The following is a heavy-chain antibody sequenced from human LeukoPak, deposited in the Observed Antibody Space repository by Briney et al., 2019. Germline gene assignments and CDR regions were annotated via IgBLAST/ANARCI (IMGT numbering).Heavy chain of an antibody. D-gene: IGHD1-14*01. CDR2: IYSGDST. CDR3: ARALPRTQVYFDY. CDR1: GFTVSSNY. Sequence: GGSLRLSCAASGFTVSSNYVSWVRQAPGKGLEWVSIIYSGDSTYYADSVKGRFTISRDNYKNTLYLQMNSLRAEDTAVYYCARALPRTQVYFDYWGQGTLVIVSS. J-gene: IGHJ4*02. V-gene: IGHV3-66*01.